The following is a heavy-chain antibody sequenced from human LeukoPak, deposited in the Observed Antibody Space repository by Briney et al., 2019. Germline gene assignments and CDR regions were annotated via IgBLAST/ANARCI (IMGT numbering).Heavy chain of an antibody. CDR2: INPNSGGT. CDR3: ARDFVGLYYYDSSGQWWFDP. V-gene: IGHV1-2*02. D-gene: IGHD3-22*01. CDR1: GYTFTGYY. J-gene: IGHJ5*02. Sequence: GASVKVSCKASGYTFTGYYMHWVRQAPGQGLEWMGWINPNSGGTNYAQKFQGRVTMTRDTSISTAYMELSRLRSDDTAVYYCARDFVGLYYYDSSGQWWFDPWGQGTLVTVSS.